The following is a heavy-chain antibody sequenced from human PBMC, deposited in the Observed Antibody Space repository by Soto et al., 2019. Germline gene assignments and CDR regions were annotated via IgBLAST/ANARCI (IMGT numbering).Heavy chain of an antibody. CDR1: GGSISSGGYY. V-gene: IGHV4-31*03. CDR2: IYYSGST. Sequence: SETLSLTCTVSGGSISSGGYYWSWIRQHPGKGLEWIGYIYYSGSTYYNPSLKSRVTISVDTSKNQFSLKLSSVTAADTAVYYCARVSGFYQPLLYFDYWGQGTLVTVSS. CDR3: ARVSGFYQPLLYFDY. D-gene: IGHD2-2*01. J-gene: IGHJ4*02.